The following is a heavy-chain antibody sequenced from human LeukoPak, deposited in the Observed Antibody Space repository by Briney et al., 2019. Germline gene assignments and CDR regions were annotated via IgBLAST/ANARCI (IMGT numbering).Heavy chain of an antibody. CDR2: IYRDDTT. CDR3: ARAAYDSGSYIVNHDY. V-gene: IGHV3-53*01. Sequence: PGGSLRLSCAASGFSFSKSAMNWVRQAPGKGLEWVSVIYRDDTTYYADSVKGRFTISRDNSKNTLYLQMSNLRAEDTAVYYCARAAYDSGSYIVNHDYWGQGTLVTVSS. CDR1: GFSFSKSA. D-gene: IGHD3-22*01. J-gene: IGHJ4*02.